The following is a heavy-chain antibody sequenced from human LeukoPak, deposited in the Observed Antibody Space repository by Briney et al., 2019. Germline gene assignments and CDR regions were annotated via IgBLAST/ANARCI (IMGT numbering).Heavy chain of an antibody. V-gene: IGHV4-34*01. CDR3: ARGGHYYGSGSLQGFDY. D-gene: IGHD3-10*01. J-gene: IGHJ4*02. CDR2: IDHSGST. CDR1: GGSFSGYY. Sequence: SETLSLTCAVYGGSFSGYYWSWIRQPPGKGLEWIGEIDHSGSTNYNPSLKSRVTISVDTSKNQFSLKLSSVTAADTAVYYCARGGHYYGSGSLQGFDYWGQGTLVTVSS.